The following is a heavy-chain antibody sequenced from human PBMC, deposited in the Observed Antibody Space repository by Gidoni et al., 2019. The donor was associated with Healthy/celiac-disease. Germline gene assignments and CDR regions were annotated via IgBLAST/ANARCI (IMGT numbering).Heavy chain of an antibody. V-gene: IGHV3-9*01. Sequence: EVQLVESGGGLVQPGRSLRLSCAASGFTFDDYAMHLVRQAPGKGLEWVSGISWNSGSIGYADSVKGRFTISRDNAKNSLYLQMNSLRAEDTALYYCAKDAQYMGQQLVRDLYYYYYYMDVWGKGTTVTVSS. CDR1: GFTFDDYA. D-gene: IGHD6-13*01. CDR3: AKDAQYMGQQLVRDLYYYYYYMDV. J-gene: IGHJ6*03. CDR2: ISWNSGSI.